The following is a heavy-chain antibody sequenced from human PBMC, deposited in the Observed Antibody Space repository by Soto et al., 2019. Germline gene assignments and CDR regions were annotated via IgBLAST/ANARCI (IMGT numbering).Heavy chain of an antibody. D-gene: IGHD3-16*01. J-gene: IGHJ4*02. V-gene: IGHV5-51*01. Sequence: PGESLKISCKGSGYSFTSYWIGWVRQMSGKGLEFMGIIYPGDSDTRYSPSFQGQVTIPVDKSITTAYRQWSSLKASDSAIYYCSRLSNGSIWVESLGPPDYCGKENLLTVA. CDR3: SRLSNGSIWVESLGPPDY. CDR1: GYSFTSYW. CDR2: IYPGDSDT.